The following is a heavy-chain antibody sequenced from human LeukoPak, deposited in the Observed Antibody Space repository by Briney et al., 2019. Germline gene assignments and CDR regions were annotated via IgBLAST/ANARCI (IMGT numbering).Heavy chain of an antibody. CDR2: IYTSGNT. D-gene: IGHD1-26*01. Sequence: SETLSLTCTVSGGSISSYYWSWIRQPAGKGLEWIGRIYTSGNTNYNPSLKSRVTMSVDTSKNQFSLRLSSVTAADTAVYYCARVGEVGATLDYWGQGTLVTVSS. CDR1: GGSISSYY. J-gene: IGHJ4*02. V-gene: IGHV4-4*07. CDR3: ARVGEVGATLDY.